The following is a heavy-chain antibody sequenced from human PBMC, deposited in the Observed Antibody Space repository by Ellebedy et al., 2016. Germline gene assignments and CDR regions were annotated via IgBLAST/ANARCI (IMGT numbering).Heavy chain of an antibody. CDR2: FDPEDGET. CDR1: GYTLTELS. D-gene: IGHD5-18*01. CDR3: ATAVDTAMVRWYFDL. V-gene: IGHV1-24*01. Sequence: ASVKVSCKVSGYTLTELSMHWVRQAPGKGLEWMGGFDPEDGETIYAQKFQGRVTMTEDTSTDTAYMELSSLRSEDTAVYYCATAVDTAMVRWYFDLWGRGTLVTVSS. J-gene: IGHJ2*01.